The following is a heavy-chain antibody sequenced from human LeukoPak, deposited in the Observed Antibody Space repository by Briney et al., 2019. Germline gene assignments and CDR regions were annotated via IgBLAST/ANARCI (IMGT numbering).Heavy chain of an antibody. J-gene: IGHJ5*02. Sequence: SETLSLTCTVSGGSVSSNSYYWSWIRQPPGKGLECIGYIHYSGSTNYHPSLKSRVTISIDTSKNQFSLKLSSVTAADTAVYYCARDFNYYGSGSFWFDPRGQGTLVTVSS. D-gene: IGHD3-10*01. CDR3: ARDFNYYGSGSFWFDP. CDR2: IHYSGST. CDR1: GGSVSSNSYY. V-gene: IGHV4-61*01.